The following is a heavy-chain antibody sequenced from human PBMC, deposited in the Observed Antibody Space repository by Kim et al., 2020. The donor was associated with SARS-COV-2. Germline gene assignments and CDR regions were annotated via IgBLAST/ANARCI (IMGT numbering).Heavy chain of an antibody. V-gene: IGHV3-30-3*01. CDR3: ARAEEYYDFWSGYYGRPAGMDV. D-gene: IGHD3-3*01. J-gene: IGHJ6*02. CDR2: ISYDGSNK. Sequence: GGSLRLSCAASGFTFSSYAMHWVRQAPGKGLEWVAVISYDGSNKYYADSVKGRFTISRDNSKNTLYLQMNSLRAEDTAVYYCARAEEYYDFWSGYYGRPAGMDVWGQGTTVTVSS. CDR1: GFTFSSYA.